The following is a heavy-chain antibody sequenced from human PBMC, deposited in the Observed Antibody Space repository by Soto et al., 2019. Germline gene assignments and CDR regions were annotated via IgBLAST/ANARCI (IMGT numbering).Heavy chain of an antibody. CDR1: GFTFSSYA. J-gene: IGHJ4*02. Sequence: QVQLVESGGGVVQPGRSLRLSCAASGFTFSSYAMHWVRQAPGKGLEWVAVISYDGSNKYYADSVKGRFTISRDNSKNTLYLQMNSLRAEDTAVYYCARDQVTMVRGVIITRKGFDYWGQGTLVTVSS. V-gene: IGHV3-30-3*01. CDR2: ISYDGSNK. CDR3: ARDQVTMVRGVIITRKGFDY. D-gene: IGHD3-10*01.